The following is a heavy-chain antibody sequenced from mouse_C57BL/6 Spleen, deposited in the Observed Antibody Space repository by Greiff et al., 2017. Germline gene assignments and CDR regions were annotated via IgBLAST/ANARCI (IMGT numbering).Heavy chain of an antibody. V-gene: IGHV1-69*01. CDR3: AREGGMGYFDY. D-gene: IGHD2-3*01. Sequence: QVQLQQPGAELVMPGASVKLSCKASGYTFTSYWMHWVKQRPGQGLEWIGEIDPSDSYTNYNQKFKGKSTLTVDKSSSTAYMQLSSLTSEDSAVYYCAREGGMGYFDYWGQGTTLTVSS. J-gene: IGHJ2*01. CDR2: IDPSDSYT. CDR1: GYTFTSYW.